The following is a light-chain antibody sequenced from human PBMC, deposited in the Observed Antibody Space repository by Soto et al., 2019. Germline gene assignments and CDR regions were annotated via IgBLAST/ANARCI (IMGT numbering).Light chain of an antibody. J-gene: IGKJ4*01. CDR2: VAS. Sequence: DVQMPQSPSSLSASLGDRVTITCRASQTINRFLNWYRQRPGKAPELLIYVASSLQSGVPSRFTGSGSGTDFTLTISSLHSEDFATYYCQQSYTTPNTFGGGTKVDI. CDR1: QTINRF. V-gene: IGKV1-39*01. CDR3: QQSYTTPNT.